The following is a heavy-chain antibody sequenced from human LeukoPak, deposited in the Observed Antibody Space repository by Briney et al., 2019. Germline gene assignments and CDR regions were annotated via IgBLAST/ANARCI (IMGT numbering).Heavy chain of an antibody. CDR3: ATPAYAFDI. CDR2: IDSSSSHM. CDR1: GFMFSRYT. J-gene: IGHJ3*02. V-gene: IGHV3-21*01. Sequence: GGSLRLSCAASGFMFSRYTMNWVRQAPGKGLEWVSSIDSSSSHMSYADSAKGRFTISRDNAKNSLYLHMYSLRAEDTAVYYCATPAYAFDIWGQGTMVTVSS.